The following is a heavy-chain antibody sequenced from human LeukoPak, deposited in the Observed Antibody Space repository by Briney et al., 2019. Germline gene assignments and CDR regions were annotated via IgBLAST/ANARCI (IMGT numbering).Heavy chain of an antibody. V-gene: IGHV1-69*04. CDR3: ARDQYDSSGMATIYYFDY. J-gene: IGHJ4*02. D-gene: IGHD5-12*01. Sequence: ASVKVSCKASGGTFSSYAISWVRQAPGQGLEWIGRIIPILGIANYAQKFQGRVTITADKSTSTAYMELSSLRSEDTAVYYCARDQYDSSGMATIYYFDYWGQGTLVTVSS. CDR1: GGTFSSYA. CDR2: IIPILGIA.